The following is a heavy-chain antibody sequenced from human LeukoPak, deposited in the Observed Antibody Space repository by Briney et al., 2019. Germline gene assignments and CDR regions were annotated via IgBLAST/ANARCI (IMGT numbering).Heavy chain of an antibody. V-gene: IGHV4-59*01. CDR3: ARDHYDYVWGSYRLKGMDV. Sequence: SETLSLTCTVSGGSISSYYWSWIRQPPGKGLEWIGYIYYSGSTNYNPSLKSRVTISVDTSKNQFFLKLSSVTAADTAVYYCARDHYDYVWGSYRLKGMDVWGQGTTVTVSS. CDR2: IYYSGST. J-gene: IGHJ6*02. D-gene: IGHD3-16*02. CDR1: GGSISSYY.